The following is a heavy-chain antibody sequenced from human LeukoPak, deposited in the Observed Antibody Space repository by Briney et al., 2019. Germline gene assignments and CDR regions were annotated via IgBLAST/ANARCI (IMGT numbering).Heavy chain of an antibody. CDR1: GYSFTSYW. J-gene: IGHJ4*02. CDR2: IYPDDSDT. Sequence: GESLKISCEASGYSFTSYWIGWVRQMPGKGLEWMGIIYPDDSDTRYSPSFQGQVTITADKSISTAYLQWSSLKASDNAMYYCARQRRSSGWPNDYWGQGTLVTVSS. V-gene: IGHV5-51*01. CDR3: ARQRRSSGWPNDY. D-gene: IGHD6-19*01.